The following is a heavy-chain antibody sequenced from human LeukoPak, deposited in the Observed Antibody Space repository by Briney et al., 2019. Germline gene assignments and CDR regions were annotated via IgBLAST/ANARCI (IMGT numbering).Heavy chain of an antibody. D-gene: IGHD2-2*01. CDR3: ASRLYCSSTSCPPFDAFDI. V-gene: IGHV3-48*01. CDR1: GFTFSSYS. Sequence: GSLRLSCAASGFTFSSYSMNWVRQAPGKGLEWVSYISSSSSTIYYADSVKGRFTISRDNAKNSLYLQMNSLRAEDTAVYYCASRLYCSSTSCPPFDAFDIWGQGTMVTVSS. CDR2: ISSSSSTI. J-gene: IGHJ3*02.